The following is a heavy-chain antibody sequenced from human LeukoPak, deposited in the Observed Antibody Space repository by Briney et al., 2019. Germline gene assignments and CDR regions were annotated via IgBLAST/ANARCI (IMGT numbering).Heavy chain of an antibody. CDR2: INPDGGST. CDR1: GYTFPSYF. J-gene: IGHJ4*02. Sequence: WASVKVSCKASGYTFPSYFMHWVRQAPGQGLEWMGLINPDGGSTAYAHRFQGRVIMTRDTSTSTAYMDLSSLRSEDTAVYYCARAPRNSSTMLDYWGQGTLVTVSS. V-gene: IGHV1-46*01. CDR3: ARAPRNSSTMLDY. D-gene: IGHD6-13*01.